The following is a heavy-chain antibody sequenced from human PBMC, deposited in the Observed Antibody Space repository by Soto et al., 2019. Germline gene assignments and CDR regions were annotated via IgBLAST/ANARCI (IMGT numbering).Heavy chain of an antibody. D-gene: IGHD5-18*01. V-gene: IGHV1-46*01. J-gene: IGHJ4*02. CDR3: ATSVNSAMAFDY. Sequence: ASVKVSCKASGYTFTHYYMDWVRQAPGQGLEWMGIINPNGGSTTYAQRFRAGFTMTRDTSTSTVYMELSSLRSEDSAVYYCATSVNSAMAFDYWGQGTLVTVSS. CDR2: INPNGGST. CDR1: GYTFTHYY.